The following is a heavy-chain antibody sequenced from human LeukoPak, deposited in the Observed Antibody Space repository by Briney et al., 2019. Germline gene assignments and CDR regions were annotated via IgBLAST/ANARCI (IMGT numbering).Heavy chain of an antibody. D-gene: IGHD3-22*01. CDR2: ISYDGRNS. Sequence: GRSLRLSCAASGFTFSVYAMHWVRQGPGKGLEWVASISYDGRNSHYADSVRGRFTISRDNSKSTLNLQMNSLRPEDTAVYYCAKLGFDSSGSHILLDYWGQGTQVTVSS. J-gene: IGHJ4*02. CDR3: AKLGFDSSGSHILLDY. V-gene: IGHV3-30*18. CDR1: GFTFSVYA.